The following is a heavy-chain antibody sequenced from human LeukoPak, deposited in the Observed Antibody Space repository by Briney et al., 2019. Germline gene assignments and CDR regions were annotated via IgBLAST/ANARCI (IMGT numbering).Heavy chain of an antibody. V-gene: IGHV3-30*18. CDR2: ISYDGDNK. J-gene: IGHJ6*02. CDR1: EFIFSSYG. Sequence: PGRSPRLSCAASEFIFSSYGMHWVRQAPGKGLEWVAVISYDGDNKYYADSVKGRFTISRDNSKNTLFLQMNSLRPEDTAVYFCAKSSTWQWPLAHAVPNTFGMDVWGQGTTVTVSS. CDR3: AKSSTWQWPLAHAVPNTFGMDV. D-gene: IGHD6-19*01.